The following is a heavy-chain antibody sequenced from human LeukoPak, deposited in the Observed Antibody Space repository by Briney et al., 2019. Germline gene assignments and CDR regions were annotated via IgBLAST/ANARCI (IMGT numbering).Heavy chain of an antibody. D-gene: IGHD3-3*01. CDR1: GGSISSYY. V-gene: IGHV4-59*01. CDR3: ARGDFGVDDYYYYYMDV. CDR2: IYYSGST. Sequence: RTSETLSLTCTVSGGSISSYYWSWIRQPPGKGLEWIGYIYYSGSTNYNPSLKSRVTISVHTSKNQFSLKLSSVTAADTAVYYCARGDFGVDDYYYYYMDVWAKGTTVTVSS. J-gene: IGHJ6*03.